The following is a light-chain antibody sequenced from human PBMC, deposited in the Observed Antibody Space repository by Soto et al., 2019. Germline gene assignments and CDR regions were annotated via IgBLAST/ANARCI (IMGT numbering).Light chain of an antibody. Sequence: EIVLTQSPATLSFSPGARATLSCRASQSVSSYLAWYQQKPGQAPRLLIYDASNRASGIPARFSGSGSETDFTLTISSLEPEDFAVYYCQQRNIGLTFGPGTKVDLK. CDR3: QQRNIGLT. J-gene: IGKJ3*01. CDR1: QSVSSY. CDR2: DAS. V-gene: IGKV3-11*01.